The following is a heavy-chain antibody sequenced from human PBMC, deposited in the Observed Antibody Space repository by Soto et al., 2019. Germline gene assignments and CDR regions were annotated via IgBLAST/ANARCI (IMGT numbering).Heavy chain of an antibody. CDR1: GYTXSGYC. J-gene: IGHJ5*02. CDR3: ARAVDPGATIPPGGLFDP. Sequence: GXSXKVSYTASGYTXSGYCMYLVRQAPGQGLESMGWINPKSGGTNYAQKFQGWVTMNRDTSISTAYMELSRLRSDDTAVYYCARAVDPGATIPPGGLFDPWGQGTLVTVSS. D-gene: IGHD5-12*01. CDR2: INPKSGGT. V-gene: IGHV1-2*04.